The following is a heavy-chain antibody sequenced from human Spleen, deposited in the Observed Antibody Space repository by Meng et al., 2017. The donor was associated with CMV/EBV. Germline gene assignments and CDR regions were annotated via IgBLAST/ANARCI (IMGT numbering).Heavy chain of an antibody. CDR1: GGSFGNYY. D-gene: IGHD2-15*01. CDR2: IHHSGST. J-gene: IGHJ6*02. CDR3: ASRGIPPGGYGMDV. Sequence: SQTLSLTCAVYGGSFGNYYWTWIRQPPGKGLEWIGEIHHSGSTKYNPSLNSRVTISVDTSKNQFSLKLSSVTAADTAVYYCASRGIPPGGYGMDVWGQGTTVTVSS. V-gene: IGHV4-34*01.